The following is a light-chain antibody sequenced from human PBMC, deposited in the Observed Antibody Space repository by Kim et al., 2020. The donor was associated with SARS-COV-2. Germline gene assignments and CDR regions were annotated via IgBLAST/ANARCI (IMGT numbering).Light chain of an antibody. CDR1: QSVSSY. J-gene: IGKJ3*01. V-gene: IGKV3-11*01. CDR2: DAS. Sequence: YPGERATHSCRASQSVSSYLAWYQQKPGQAPRLLIYDASNRATGIPARFSGSGSGTDFTLTISSLEPEDFAVYYCQQRSNWPPITFGPGTKVDIK. CDR3: QQRSNWPPIT.